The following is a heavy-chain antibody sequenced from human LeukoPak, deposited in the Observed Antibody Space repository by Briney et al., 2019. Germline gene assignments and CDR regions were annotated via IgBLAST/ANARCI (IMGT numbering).Heavy chain of an antibody. D-gene: IGHD4-11*01. CDR1: GFTFSSYG. CDR2: ISYDGSNK. Sequence: GGSLRLSCAASGFTFSSYGMHWVRQAPGKGLEWVAVISYDGSNKYYADSVKGRFTISRDNSKNTPYLQMNSLRAEDTAVYYCAKTLGYSNYVYYYYGMDVWGQGTTVTVSS. J-gene: IGHJ6*02. CDR3: AKTLGYSNYVYYYYGMDV. V-gene: IGHV3-30*18.